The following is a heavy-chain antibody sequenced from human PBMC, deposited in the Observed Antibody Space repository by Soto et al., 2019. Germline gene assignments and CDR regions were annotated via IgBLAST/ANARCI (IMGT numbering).Heavy chain of an antibody. J-gene: IGHJ4*02. V-gene: IGHV1-3*01. CDR3: ARDRDDYGSGNYYNRIDF. Sequence: ASVKVSCKASGYTFTSYAMHWVRQAPGQRLEWMGGINAVIGTTKYAQRFQGRVTITADESTSTAYMELSRLRSEDTAVYYCARDRDDYGSGNYYNRIDFWGQGTLVTVSS. CDR1: GYTFTSYA. CDR2: INAVIGTT. D-gene: IGHD3-10*01.